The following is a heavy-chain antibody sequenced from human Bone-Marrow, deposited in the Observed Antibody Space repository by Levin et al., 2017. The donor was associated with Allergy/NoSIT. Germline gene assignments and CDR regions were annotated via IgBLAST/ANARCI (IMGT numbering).Heavy chain of an antibody. V-gene: IGHV3-30-3*01. CDR1: GFTFSSYA. J-gene: IGHJ4*02. CDR3: ARKVYGDYSYYFDY. CDR2: ISYDGSNK. Sequence: PGESLKISCAASGFTFSSYAMHWVRQAPGKGLEWVAVISYDGSNKYYADSVKGRFTISRDNSKNTLYLQMNSLRAEDTAVYYCARKVYGDYSYYFDYWGQGTLVTVSS. D-gene: IGHD4-17*01.